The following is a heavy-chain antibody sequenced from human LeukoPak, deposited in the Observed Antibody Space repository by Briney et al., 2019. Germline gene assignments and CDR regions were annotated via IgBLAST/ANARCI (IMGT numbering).Heavy chain of an antibody. CDR2: IYTSGST. V-gene: IGHV4-4*07. CDR3: ARDGYYDFWSGSPPLGDWYFDL. CDR1: GGSISSYY. J-gene: IGHJ2*01. Sequence: PSETLSLTCTVSGGSISSYYWSWIRQPAGKGLEWIGRIYTSGSTNYNPSLKSRVTMSVDTSKNQFSLKLSSVTAADTAVYYCARDGYYDFWSGSPPLGDWYFDLWGRGTLVTVSS. D-gene: IGHD3-3*01.